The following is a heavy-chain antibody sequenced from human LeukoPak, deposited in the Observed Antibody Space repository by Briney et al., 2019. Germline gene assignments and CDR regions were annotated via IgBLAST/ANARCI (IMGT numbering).Heavy chain of an antibody. Sequence: GGSLRLSCAASGFTFSSYEMNWVRQAPGKGLEWVSYISSSGSTIYYADSVKGRFTISRDNAKNSLYLQMNSLRAEDTAVYYCASKDFDWLFFDYWGQGTLVTVSS. CDR3: ASKDFDWLFFDY. CDR1: GFTFSSYE. J-gene: IGHJ4*02. D-gene: IGHD3-9*01. V-gene: IGHV3-48*03. CDR2: ISSSGSTI.